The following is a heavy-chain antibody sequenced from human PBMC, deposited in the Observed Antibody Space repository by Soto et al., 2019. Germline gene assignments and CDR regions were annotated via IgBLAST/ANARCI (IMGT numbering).Heavy chain of an antibody. V-gene: IGHV3-74*01. CDR3: ARPRYDGSGTPFDH. CDR1: GFTFSSYW. Sequence: GGSLRLSCAASGFTFSSYWMHWVRQAPGKGPVWVSRINGDGSSTTYADSVKGRFIISRDNAKNMVYLQMNSLRAEDTAVYYCARPRYDGSGTPFDHWGQGTLVTVSS. D-gene: IGHD3-22*01. CDR2: INGDGSST. J-gene: IGHJ4*02.